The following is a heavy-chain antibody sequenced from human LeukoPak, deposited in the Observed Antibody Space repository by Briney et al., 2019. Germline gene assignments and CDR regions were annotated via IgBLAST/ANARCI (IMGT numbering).Heavy chain of an antibody. J-gene: IGHJ4*02. V-gene: IGHV1-2*02. CDR3: ARADAPNCYDSSGYDY. Sequence: ASVKVSCKASGYTFTGYYMHWVRQAPGQGLEWMGWINPNSGGTNYAQKFQGRVTMTRDTSISTAYMELSRLRSDDTAVYYCARADAPNCYDSSGYDYWGQGTLVTVSS. CDR2: INPNSGGT. D-gene: IGHD3-22*01. CDR1: GYTFTGYY.